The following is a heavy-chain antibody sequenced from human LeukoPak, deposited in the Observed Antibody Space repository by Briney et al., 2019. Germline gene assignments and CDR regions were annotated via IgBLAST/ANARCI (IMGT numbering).Heavy chain of an antibody. D-gene: IGHD4-17*01. CDR2: IYYSGST. J-gene: IGHJ2*01. CDR1: GDSISNYY. CDR3: ARARYGEEGYFDL. Sequence: SETLSLTCTVSGDSISNYYWSWIRQPAGKGLEWIGSIYYSGSTYYNPSLKSRVTISVDTSKNQFSLKLSSVTAADTAVYYCARARYGEEGYFDLWGRGTLVTVSS. V-gene: IGHV4-4*07.